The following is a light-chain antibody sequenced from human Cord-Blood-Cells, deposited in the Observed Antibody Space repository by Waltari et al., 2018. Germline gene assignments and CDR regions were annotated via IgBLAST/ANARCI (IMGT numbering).Light chain of an antibody. CDR3: QQSYSTLWT. CDR2: AAS. V-gene: IGKV1-39*01. Sequence: DIQMTQSPSSLSASVGDRVTITCRASQSISSYLNWYQQKPGKAPKLLIYAASSLQSGVPSRCSGSGSGTDFTLTISSLQPEEFATYYCQQSYSTLWTFGQGTKVEIK. J-gene: IGKJ1*01. CDR1: QSISSY.